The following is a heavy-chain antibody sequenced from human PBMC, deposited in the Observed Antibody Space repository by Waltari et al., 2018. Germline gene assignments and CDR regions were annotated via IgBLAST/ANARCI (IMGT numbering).Heavy chain of an antibody. CDR3: SRGPRQSGSSSWIFDY. CDR2: ISSSGSI. D-gene: IGHD6-13*01. Sequence: QVQLQESGPGRVKPSATLSPPRSVPGDPVNSFYWRWIRQPAGKGLEWIGRISSSGSIDYNPSLRRRVTMSLEMSKNQFSLQLASVTAADTAVYFCSRGPRQSGSSSWIFDYWGQG. V-gene: IGHV4-4*07. CDR1: GDPVNSFY. J-gene: IGHJ4*02.